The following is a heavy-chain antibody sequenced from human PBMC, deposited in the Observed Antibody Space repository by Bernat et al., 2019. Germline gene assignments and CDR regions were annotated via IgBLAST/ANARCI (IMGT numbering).Heavy chain of an antibody. CDR1: GYTFTSYG. Sequence: QVQLVQSGAEVKKPGASVKVSCKASGYTFTSYGISWVRQAPGQGLEWMGWISAYNGNTKYSQKFQGRVTITRDTSASTAYMELSSLRSEDTAVYYCARDDFWSGYYDYWGQGTLVTVSS. D-gene: IGHD3-3*01. CDR2: ISAYNGNT. CDR3: ARDDFWSGYYDY. J-gene: IGHJ4*02. V-gene: IGHV1-18*01.